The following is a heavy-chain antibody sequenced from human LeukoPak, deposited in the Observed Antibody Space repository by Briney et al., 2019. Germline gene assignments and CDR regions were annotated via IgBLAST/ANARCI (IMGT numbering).Heavy chain of an antibody. Sequence: GRSLRLSCAASGFAFSSYGMHWVRQAPGKGLEWVAVIWYDGSNKYYADSVKGRFTISRDNSKNTLYLQMNSLRAEDTAVYYCARERYYDSSGSMDYWGQGTLVTVSS. V-gene: IGHV3-33*01. J-gene: IGHJ4*02. CDR2: IWYDGSNK. CDR3: ARERYYDSSGSMDY. CDR1: GFAFSSYG. D-gene: IGHD3-22*01.